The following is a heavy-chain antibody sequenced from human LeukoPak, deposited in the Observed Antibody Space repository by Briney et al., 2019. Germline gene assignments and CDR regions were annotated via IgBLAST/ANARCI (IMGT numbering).Heavy chain of an antibody. V-gene: IGHV4-34*01. CDR3: ARGVGAGDRVVVTVLDY. CDR1: GGSFSGYY. J-gene: IGHJ4*02. D-gene: IGHD3-22*01. CDR2: INHSGST. Sequence: MTSETLSLTCAVYGGSFSGYYWSWIRQPPGKGLEWIGEINHSGSTNYNPSLKSRVTISVDTSKNQFSLKLSSVTAADTAVYYCARGVGAGDRVVVTVLDYWGQGTLVTVSS.